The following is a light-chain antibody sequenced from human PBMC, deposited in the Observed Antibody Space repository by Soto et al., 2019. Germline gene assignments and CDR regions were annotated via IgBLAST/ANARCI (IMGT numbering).Light chain of an antibody. CDR3: GSHTSSSTSYV. Sequence: QSALTQPASVSGSPGQSITISCTGTSSDVGGYNYVSWYQQHPGKAPKLMIYDVSNRPSGVSNRFSGSKSGNTASLTISGLQAEDEADYYCGSHTSSSTSYVFGTGTKLTVL. J-gene: IGLJ1*01. CDR1: SSDVGGYNY. V-gene: IGLV2-14*01. CDR2: DVS.